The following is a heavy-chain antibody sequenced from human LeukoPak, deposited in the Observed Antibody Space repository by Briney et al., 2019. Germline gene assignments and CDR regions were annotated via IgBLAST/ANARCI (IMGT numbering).Heavy chain of an antibody. J-gene: IGHJ4*02. Sequence: GESLEISCQDSGSLFTDYWIGWVRQLPGKGLEWMGIIHSADSHTKYSPSFQGQVTISADKSISTAYLQWSGLKASDTAMYYCAGARHGDYRWDYWGQGTLVTVSS. CDR2: IHSADSHT. CDR3: AGARHGDYRWDY. V-gene: IGHV5-51*01. CDR1: GSLFTDYW. D-gene: IGHD4-17*01.